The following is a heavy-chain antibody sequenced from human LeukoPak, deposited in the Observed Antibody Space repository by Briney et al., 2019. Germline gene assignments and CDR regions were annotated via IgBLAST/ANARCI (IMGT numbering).Heavy chain of an antibody. CDR3: ARNTYSSSSGFYYFDY. Sequence: XIGWVRXMPGKGLEWMGIIYPGDSDTRYSPSFQGQVTISADKSISTAYLQWSSLKASDTAMYYCARNTYSSSSGFYYFDYWGQGTLVTVSS. CDR1: X. J-gene: IGHJ4*02. V-gene: IGHV5-51*01. D-gene: IGHD6-6*01. CDR2: IYPGDSDT.